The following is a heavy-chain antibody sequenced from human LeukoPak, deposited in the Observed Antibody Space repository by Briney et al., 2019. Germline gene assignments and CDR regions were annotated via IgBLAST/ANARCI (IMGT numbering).Heavy chain of an antibody. Sequence: SVKVSSKASGGTFSSYAISWVRQAPGQGLEWMGGIIPIFGTANYAQKFQGRVTITTDESTSTAYMELSSLRSEDTAVYYCASTISGSYGCWGQGTLVTVSS. CDR3: ASTISGSYGC. CDR1: GGTFSSYA. CDR2: IIPIFGTA. J-gene: IGHJ4*02. V-gene: IGHV1-69*05. D-gene: IGHD1-26*01.